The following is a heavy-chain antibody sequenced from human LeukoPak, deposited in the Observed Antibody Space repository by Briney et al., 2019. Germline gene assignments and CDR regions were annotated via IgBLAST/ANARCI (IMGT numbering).Heavy chain of an antibody. CDR2: ISGSSNYI. V-gene: IGHV3-21*01. CDR1: GFTFSSYA. D-gene: IGHD6-19*01. CDR3: AREPSGWYIDY. Sequence: PGGSLRLSCAASGFTFSSYAMSWVRQAPGKGLEWVSYISGSSNYIYYADSVKGRFTISRDNAKTSVYLQMNSLRAEDTAVYFCAREPSGWYIDYWGQGTLVTVSS. J-gene: IGHJ4*02.